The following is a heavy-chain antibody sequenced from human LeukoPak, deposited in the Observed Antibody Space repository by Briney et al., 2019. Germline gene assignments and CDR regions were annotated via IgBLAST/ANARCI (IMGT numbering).Heavy chain of an antibody. Sequence: ASVKVSCKASGYSFTGYYIHWVRQAPGQGLEWMGWINPNNGGTNFAQKFQGRVTMTRDTSISTAYMELSRLRSDDTAVYYCARSLVWGDAFDIWGQGTMVTVSS. J-gene: IGHJ3*02. CDR2: INPNNGGT. V-gene: IGHV1-2*02. CDR3: ARSLVWGDAFDI. CDR1: GYSFTGYY. D-gene: IGHD3-16*01.